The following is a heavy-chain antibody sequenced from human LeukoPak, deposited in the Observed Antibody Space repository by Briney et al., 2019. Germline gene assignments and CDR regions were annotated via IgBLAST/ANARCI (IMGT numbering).Heavy chain of an antibody. CDR2: IYTSGST. CDR1: GGSISSGSYY. D-gene: IGHD6-19*01. CDR3: ARERWYSSGWSQWTEGATTFDY. V-gene: IGHV4-61*02. Sequence: SQTLSLTCTVSGGSISSGSYYWSWIRQPAGKGLEWIGRIYTSGSTNYNPSLKSRVTISVDTSKNQFSLKLSSVTAADTAVYYCARERWYSSGWSQWTEGATTFDYWGQGTLVTVSS. J-gene: IGHJ4*02.